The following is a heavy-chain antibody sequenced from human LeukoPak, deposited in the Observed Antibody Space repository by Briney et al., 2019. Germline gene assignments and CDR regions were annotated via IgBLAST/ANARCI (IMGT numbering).Heavy chain of an antibody. D-gene: IGHD3-10*01. CDR1: GGSTSSYY. J-gene: IGHJ2*01. CDR2: MYTSGST. Sequence: SETLSLTCTVSGGSTSSYYWSWIRQPAGKGLEWIGRMYTSGSTNYNPSLKSRVTMSVDTSKNQFSLKLSSVTAADTAVYYCARDRDGSGSYYTQYWYFDLWGRGTLVTVSS. CDR3: ARDRDGSGSYYTQYWYFDL. V-gene: IGHV4-4*07.